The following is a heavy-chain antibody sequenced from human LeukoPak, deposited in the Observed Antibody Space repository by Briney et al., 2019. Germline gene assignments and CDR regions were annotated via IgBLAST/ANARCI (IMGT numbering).Heavy chain of an antibody. CDR3: AKAPEVLRWSFDY. J-gene: IGHJ4*02. V-gene: IGHV3-23*01. CDR2: ISGGSGST. D-gene: IGHD4-23*01. Sequence: PGGSLSLSCAPSGFTFSSDAVSGVRQAPGGGVECVSAISGGSGSTYYAVSLKGRFTISRDNSKNTLFLQMNSLRAEDTAVYFCAKAPEVLRWSFDYWGQGTLVTVSS. CDR1: GFTFSSDA.